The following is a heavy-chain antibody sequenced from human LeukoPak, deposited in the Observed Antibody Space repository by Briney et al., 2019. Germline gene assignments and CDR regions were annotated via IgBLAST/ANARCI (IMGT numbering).Heavy chain of an antibody. J-gene: IGHJ4*02. CDR2: IDSRSGAI. CDR1: GFTFSSYW. D-gene: IGHD6-13*01. CDR3: ASWAGAAAGFSGPLDY. Sequence: GGSLKLSCAASGFTFSSYWMSWVRQAPGKGLEWISYIDSRSGAIYTADSVKGRFTISRDIAKNSLYLQMNSLRAEDTAVYYCASWAGAAAGFSGPLDYWGQGTLVTVSS. V-gene: IGHV3-48*01.